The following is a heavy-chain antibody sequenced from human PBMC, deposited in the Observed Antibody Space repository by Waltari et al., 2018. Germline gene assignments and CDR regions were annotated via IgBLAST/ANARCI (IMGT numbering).Heavy chain of an antibody. J-gene: IGHJ6*02. Sequence: EVQLVESGGLVVQPGGYLRLSCAASGSTCDDYAMYWVRQAPGKGLEWVSFINWDASFVDYGDSVKGRIIVSRDNRKNSLYLQFNSLQPEDTALYYCARERNSLYYYAMDVWGQGTTVTVSS. V-gene: IGHV3-43D*03. CDR2: INWDASFV. CDR1: GSTCDDYA. CDR3: ARERNSLYYYAMDV.